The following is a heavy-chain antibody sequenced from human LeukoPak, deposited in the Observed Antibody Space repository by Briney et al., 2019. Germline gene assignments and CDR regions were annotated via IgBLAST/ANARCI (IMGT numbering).Heavy chain of an antibody. CDR1: GFTVSSNS. Sequence: EGSLRLSCTVSGFTVSSNSMSWVRQAPGKGLEWVSFIYSDNTHYSDSVKGRFTISRDNSKNTLYLQMNSLRAEDTAVYYCARAYSSWHYFDYWGQGTLVTVSS. V-gene: IGHV3-53*01. CDR2: IYSDNT. J-gene: IGHJ4*02. D-gene: IGHD6-13*01. CDR3: ARAYSSWHYFDY.